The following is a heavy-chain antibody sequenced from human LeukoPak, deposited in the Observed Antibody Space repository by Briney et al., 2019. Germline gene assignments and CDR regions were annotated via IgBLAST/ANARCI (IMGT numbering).Heavy chain of an antibody. V-gene: IGHV3-23*01. Sequence: PGGSPRLSCAASGFTFRSYAMSWVRQAPGKGLEWVSVISGSGGSTYYADSVKGRFTISRDNSKNTLYLQINSLRAEDTALYYCAKGVLGTAMVDYWGQGTLVTVSS. CDR3: AKGVLGTAMVDY. CDR2: ISGSGGST. J-gene: IGHJ4*02. D-gene: IGHD5-18*01. CDR1: GFTFRSYA.